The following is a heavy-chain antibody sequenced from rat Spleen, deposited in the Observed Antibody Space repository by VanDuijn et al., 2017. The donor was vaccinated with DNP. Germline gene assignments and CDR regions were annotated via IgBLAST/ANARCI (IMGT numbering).Heavy chain of an antibody. V-gene: IGHV5-20*01. CDR3: TTDQENYSSYSPSYYVMDA. D-gene: IGHD1-2*01. J-gene: IGHJ4*01. Sequence: EVQLVESGGGLVQPGRSLKLSCAASGFTFSDYYMAWVRQAPTKGLEWVASISYDGGSTYYRDSVKGRFTISRDNAKSSLYLQMDSLRSEDTATYYCTTDQENYSSYSPSYYVMDAWGQGASVTVSS. CDR1: GFTFSDYY. CDR2: ISYDGGST.